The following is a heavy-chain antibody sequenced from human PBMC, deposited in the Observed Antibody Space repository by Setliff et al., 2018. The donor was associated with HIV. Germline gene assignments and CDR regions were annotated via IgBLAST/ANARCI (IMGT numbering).Heavy chain of an antibody. CDR3: AISRTNYYETLRPNRAFDY. D-gene: IGHD3-22*01. V-gene: IGHV1-46*01. Sequence: ASVKVSCKASGYTFITHSMHWVRQAPGQGPEWMGIINPSGGSPSYAPQFQGRVTMTRDTSTSTVYMELTTLRSEDTAVYYCAISRTNYYETLRPNRAFDYWGQGTLVTVSS. J-gene: IGHJ4*02. CDR1: GYTFITHS. CDR2: INPSGGSP.